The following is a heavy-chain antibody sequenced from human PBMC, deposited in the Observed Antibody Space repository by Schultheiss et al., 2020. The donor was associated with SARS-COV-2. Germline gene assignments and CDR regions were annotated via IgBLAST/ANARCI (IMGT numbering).Heavy chain of an antibody. D-gene: IGHD4-23*01. CDR3: ARNYGGNSFFQH. J-gene: IGHJ1*01. Sequence: SQTLSLTCDVYGGSFSGYYWSWIRQPPGKGLEWIGEINHSGSTNYNPSLKSRVTISVDTSKNQFSLKMTSVTAADTAVYYCARNYGGNSFFQHWGQGTLVTVSS. CDR2: INHSGST. CDR1: GGSFSGYY. V-gene: IGHV4-34*01.